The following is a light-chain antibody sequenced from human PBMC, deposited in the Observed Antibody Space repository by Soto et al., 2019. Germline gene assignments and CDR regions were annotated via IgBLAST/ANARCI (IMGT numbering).Light chain of an antibody. CDR2: GAS. V-gene: IGKV3-15*01. CDR3: QQYDNWPPWT. Sequence: IVMTQSPATLSVSPGERATLSCRASQSVSSNLAWYQQKPGQAPRLLIFGASTSATGIPARFSGSGSGTEFTLTISSLQSADFVVYYCQQYDNWPPWTFGQGTKVEIK. CDR1: QSVSSN. J-gene: IGKJ1*01.